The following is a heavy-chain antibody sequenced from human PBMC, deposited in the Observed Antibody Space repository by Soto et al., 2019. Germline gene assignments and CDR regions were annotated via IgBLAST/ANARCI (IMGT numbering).Heavy chain of an antibody. CDR3: ARARAIAAAGISWFDP. Sequence: EVQLVESGGGLVQPGGSLRLSCAASGFTFSSYWMHWVRQAPGKGLVWVSRINSDGSSTSYADSVKGRFTISRDNAKNTVYLQMNSLRAEDTAVYYCARARAIAAAGISWFDPWGQGTLVTVSS. V-gene: IGHV3-74*01. CDR2: INSDGSST. J-gene: IGHJ5*02. CDR1: GFTFSSYW. D-gene: IGHD6-13*01.